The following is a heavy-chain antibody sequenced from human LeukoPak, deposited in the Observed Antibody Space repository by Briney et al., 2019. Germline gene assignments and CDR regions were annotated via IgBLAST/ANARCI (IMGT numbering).Heavy chain of an antibody. CDR3: ARDLDYDYVWGSYNYFDY. CDR2: ISAYNGNT. J-gene: IGHJ4*02. V-gene: IGHV1-18*01. CDR1: GYTFIHYG. Sequence: GASVKVSCKASGYTFIHYGISWVRQAPGQGLEYMGWISAYNGNTNYAQKLQGRVTMTTDTSTSTAYMELRSLRSDDTAVYYCARDLDYDYVWGSYNYFDYWGQGTLVTVSS. D-gene: IGHD3-16*01.